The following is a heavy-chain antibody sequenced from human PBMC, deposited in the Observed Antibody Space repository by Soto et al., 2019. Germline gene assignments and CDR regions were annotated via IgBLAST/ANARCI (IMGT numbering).Heavy chain of an antibody. CDR3: VRDGRGGWHFDS. V-gene: IGHV1-2*02. J-gene: IGHJ4*02. CDR2: INAHSGGT. Sequence: ASVKVSCKASGFSFTGYYIHWLRQAPGQGLEWMGWINAHSGGTEYAQKFQGRVTLTRDTSIATAYLTLTSLTSDDTALYYCVRDGRGGWHFDSWGQGTLVTVSS. CDR1: GFSFTGYY. D-gene: IGHD6-19*01.